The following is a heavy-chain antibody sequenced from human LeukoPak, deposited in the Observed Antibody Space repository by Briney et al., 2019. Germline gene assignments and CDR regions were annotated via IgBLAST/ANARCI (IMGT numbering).Heavy chain of an antibody. CDR2: IHSDGSST. CDR3: ARSGWPYYFDY. J-gene: IGHJ4*02. D-gene: IGHD3-22*01. V-gene: IGHV3-74*01. CDR1: GFTFSSYW. Sequence: GGSLRLSCAASGFTFSSYWMHWVRQAPGKGLVWVSRIHSDGSSTSYADSVRGRFTISRDDAKSTPYLQMNSLRAEDTAVYYCARSGWPYYFDYWGQGTLVTVSS.